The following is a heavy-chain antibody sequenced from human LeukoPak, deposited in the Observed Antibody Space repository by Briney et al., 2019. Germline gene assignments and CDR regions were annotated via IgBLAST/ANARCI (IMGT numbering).Heavy chain of an antibody. Sequence: SVKVSCKASGYSFADYYMHWVRQAPGQGLEWTGWIKPNSGDTRSAQKFQGRVTMTRDTSISTAYMELSSLRYDDTAVYYCATNILVRDIINWFDPWGQGTLVTVSS. V-gene: IGHV1-2*02. D-gene: IGHD3-10*01. CDR1: GYSFADYY. CDR2: IKPNSGDT. J-gene: IGHJ5*02. CDR3: ATNILVRDIINWFDP.